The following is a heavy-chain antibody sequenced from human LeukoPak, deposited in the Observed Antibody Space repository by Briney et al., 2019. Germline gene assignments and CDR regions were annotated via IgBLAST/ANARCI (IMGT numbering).Heavy chain of an antibody. V-gene: IGHV3-23*01. CDR1: GFTFSSYA. J-gene: IGHJ4*02. Sequence: GGSLRLSCADSGFTFSSYAMTWVRQAPGKGLEWVSTILPGGGDTYYADSVKGRFTISRDTSKNTLYLQMNTLRVEDTAVYYCAKAWPAAGTYDSWGQGSLVTVSS. CDR2: ILPGGGDT. CDR3: AKAWPAAGTYDS. D-gene: IGHD6-13*01.